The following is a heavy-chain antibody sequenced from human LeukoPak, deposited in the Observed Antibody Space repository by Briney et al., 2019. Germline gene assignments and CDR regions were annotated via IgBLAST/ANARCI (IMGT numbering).Heavy chain of an antibody. CDR2: IIPILGIA. D-gene: IGHD6-13*01. CDR1: GGTFSSYA. CDR3: ARGGIAGAGRGGWFDP. V-gene: IGHV1-69*04. Sequence: SVKVSCKASGGTFSSYAISWVRQAPGQGLEWMGRIIPILGIANYAQKFQGRVTITADKSTSTAYMELSSLRSEDTAVYYCARGGIAGAGRGGWFDPWGQGTLVTVSS. J-gene: IGHJ5*02.